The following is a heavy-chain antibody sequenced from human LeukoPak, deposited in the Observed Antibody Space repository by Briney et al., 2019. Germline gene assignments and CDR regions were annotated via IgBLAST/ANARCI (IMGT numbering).Heavy chain of an antibody. D-gene: IGHD2-15*01. V-gene: IGHV1-2*02. CDR1: GYTFTGYY. J-gene: IGHJ4*02. CDR3: ARVPGCSGGSCYPFDY. CDR2: INPNSGGT. Sequence: ASEKVSCKASGYTFTGYYMHWVRQAPGQGLEWMGWINPNSGGTNYAQKFQGRVTMTRDTSISTAYMELSRLRSDDTAVYYCARVPGCSGGSCYPFDYWGQGTLVTVSS.